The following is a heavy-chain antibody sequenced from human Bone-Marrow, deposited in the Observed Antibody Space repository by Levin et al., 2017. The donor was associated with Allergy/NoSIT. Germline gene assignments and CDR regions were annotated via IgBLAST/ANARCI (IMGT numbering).Heavy chain of an antibody. CDR1: GYAFSTFG. Sequence: ASVKVSCNTSGYAFSTFGISWVRQAPGQGLEWVGWISPDSGDTNYARKVQGRVSMTTDTSTGTAYLVLRSLRSDDTAVYYCVRDADSPEFDYWGQGTLVTVSS. CDR2: ISPDSGDT. CDR3: VRDADSPEFDY. D-gene: IGHD3-22*01. J-gene: IGHJ4*02. V-gene: IGHV1-18*01.